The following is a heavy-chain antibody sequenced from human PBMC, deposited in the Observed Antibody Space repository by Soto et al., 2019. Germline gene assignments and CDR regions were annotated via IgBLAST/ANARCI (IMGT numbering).Heavy chain of an antibody. CDR3: ARARRRGNYESSGYAGWFDP. CDR1: GGSFSGYY. J-gene: IGHJ5*02. D-gene: IGHD3-22*01. CDR2: INHSGST. V-gene: IGHV4-34*01. Sequence: QVQLQQWGAGLLKPSETLSLTCAVYGGSFSGYYWSWIRQPPGKGLEWIGEINHSGSTNYNPSLKSRVTISVDTSKNQFSLKLSSVTAADTAVYYCARARRRGNYESSGYAGWFDPWGQGTLVTVSS.